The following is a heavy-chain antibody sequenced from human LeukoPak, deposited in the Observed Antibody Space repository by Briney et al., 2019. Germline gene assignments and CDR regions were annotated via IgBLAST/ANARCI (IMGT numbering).Heavy chain of an antibody. CDR1: GGSFSVYY. Sequence: PSETLSLTCAVYGGSFSVYYWSWIRQPPGKGREWVGEIHHSGSTNFNPSLQSRVTISLDTSKKQFSLKLSSVTAADTAVYYCARGWALPDYWGQGTLVTVSS. D-gene: IGHD1-26*01. J-gene: IGHJ4*02. V-gene: IGHV4-34*01. CDR2: IHHSGST. CDR3: ARGWALPDY.